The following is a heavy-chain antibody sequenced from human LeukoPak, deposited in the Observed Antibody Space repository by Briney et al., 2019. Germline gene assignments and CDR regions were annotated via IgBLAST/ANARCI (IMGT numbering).Heavy chain of an antibody. CDR3: AKDWNDVGSDAFHI. D-gene: IGHD1-1*01. V-gene: IGHV3-23*01. CDR2: ISGSGGST. J-gene: IGHJ3*02. CDR1: GFTFSSYA. Sequence: PGGSLRLSCAASGFTFSSYAMSWVRPAPGKGLEWVSAISGSGGSTYDADSVKGRFTISRDNSKNTLYLQMNSLRAEDTAIYFCAKDWNDVGSDAFHIWGQGTMVTVSS.